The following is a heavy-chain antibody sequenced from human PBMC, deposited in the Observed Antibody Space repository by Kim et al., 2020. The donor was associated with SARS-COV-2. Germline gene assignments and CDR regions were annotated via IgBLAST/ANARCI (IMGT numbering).Heavy chain of an antibody. CDR3: ARTGYSYGYRDY. CDR1: GGSFSGYY. CDR2: INHSGST. J-gene: IGHJ4*02. Sequence: SETLSLTCAVYGGSFSGYYWSWIRQPPGKGLEWIGEINHSGSTNYNPSLKSRVTISVDTSKNQFSLKLSSVTAADTAVYYCARTGYSYGYRDYWGQGTLV. V-gene: IGHV4-34*01. D-gene: IGHD5-18*01.